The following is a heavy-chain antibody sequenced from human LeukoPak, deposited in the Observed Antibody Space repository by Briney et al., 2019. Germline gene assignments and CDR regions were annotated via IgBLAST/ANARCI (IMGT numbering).Heavy chain of an antibody. CDR3: ARGGYSYGPHYYYYGMDV. CDR2: IGTAGDP. Sequence: PGGSLGLSCAASGFTFSSYDMHWVRQATGKGLEWVSAIGTAGDPYYPGSAKGRFTISRENAKNSLYLQMNSLRAGDTAVYYCARGGYSYGPHYYYYGMDVWGKGTTVTVSS. V-gene: IGHV3-13*05. CDR1: GFTFSSYD. D-gene: IGHD5-18*01. J-gene: IGHJ6*04.